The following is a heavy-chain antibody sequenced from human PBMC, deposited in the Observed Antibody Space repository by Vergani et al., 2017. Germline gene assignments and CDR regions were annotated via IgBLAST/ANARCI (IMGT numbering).Heavy chain of an antibody. D-gene: IGHD5-18*01. CDR2: INPNSGGT. V-gene: IGHV1-2*02. CDR3: ARDPGLWGRGYTLKGVDY. Sequence: QVQLVQSGAEVKKPGASVKVSCKASGYTFTGYYMHWVRQAPGQGLEWMGWINPNSGGTNYAQKFQGRVTMTRDTSISTAYMELSRLRSDDTAVYYCARDPGLWGRGYTLKGVDYWGQGTLVTVSS. J-gene: IGHJ4*02. CDR1: GYTFTGYY.